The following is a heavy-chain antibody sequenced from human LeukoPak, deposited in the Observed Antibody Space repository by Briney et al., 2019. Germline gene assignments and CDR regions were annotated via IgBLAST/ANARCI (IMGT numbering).Heavy chain of an antibody. CDR2: IYHSGST. Sequence: SETLSLTCTVSGGSISSYYWSWIRQPPGKGLESIGYIYHSGSTYYNPSLKNRVTISVDRSKNQFSLKLSSVTAADTAVYYCARGKKALVVVPAAIVSWFDPWGQGTLVTVSS. CDR1: GGSISSYY. CDR3: ARGKKALVVVPAAIVSWFDP. V-gene: IGHV4-59*12. J-gene: IGHJ5*02. D-gene: IGHD2-2*02.